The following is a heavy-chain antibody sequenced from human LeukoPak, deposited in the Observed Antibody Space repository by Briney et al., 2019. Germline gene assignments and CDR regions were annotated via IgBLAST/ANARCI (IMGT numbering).Heavy chain of an antibody. J-gene: IGHJ4*02. CDR2: IIPILGIA. V-gene: IGHV1-69*04. CDR1: GGTFSSYT. Sequence: SVKVSCKASGGTFSSYTISWVRQAPGQGLEWMGRIIPILGIANYAQKFQGRVTITADKSTSTAYMELSSLRSEDTAVYYCARDLGYDFWSGQIHFDYWGQGTLVTVSS. D-gene: IGHD3-3*01. CDR3: ARDLGYDFWSGQIHFDY.